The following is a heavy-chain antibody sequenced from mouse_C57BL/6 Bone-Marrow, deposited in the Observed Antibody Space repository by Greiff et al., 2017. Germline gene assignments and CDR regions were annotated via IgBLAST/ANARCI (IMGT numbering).Heavy chain of an antibody. CDR1: GYTFTSYW. CDR2: IHPNSGST. CDR3: AGSGYYYGSSYGWFAY. V-gene: IGHV1-64*01. D-gene: IGHD1-1*01. Sequence: QVQLQQPGAELVKPGASVKLSCKASGYTFTSYWMHWVKQRPGQGLEWIGMIHPNSGSTNYNEKFKSKATLTVDKSSSTAYMQLSSLTSEDSAVYYCAGSGYYYGSSYGWFAYWGQGTLVTVSA. J-gene: IGHJ3*01.